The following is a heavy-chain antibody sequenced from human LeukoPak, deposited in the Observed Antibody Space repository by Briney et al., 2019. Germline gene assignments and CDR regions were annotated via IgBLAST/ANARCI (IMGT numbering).Heavy chain of an antibody. Sequence: SVNVSCKPSVGTFSSYAISWVRQAPGQGLEWMEGIIPIFGTANYAQKFKGRVTITADKSTSTAYMELSSLRSEDTAVYYCARVWGDAMALYWYFDLWGRGTLVTVSP. J-gene: IGHJ2*01. D-gene: IGHD3-16*01. V-gene: IGHV1-69*06. CDR2: IIPIFGTA. CDR3: ARVWGDAMALYWYFDL. CDR1: VGTFSSYA.